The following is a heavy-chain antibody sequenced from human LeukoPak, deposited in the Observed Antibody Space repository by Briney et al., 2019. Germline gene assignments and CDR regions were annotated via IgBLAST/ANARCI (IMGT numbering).Heavy chain of an antibody. V-gene: IGHV3-30*02. CDR3: AKARAAGTPGSDY. Sequence: GGSLRLSCAASGFTLSSYGMHWVRQAPGNGLEWVAFIRYDGSNKYYADSVKGRFTISRDNSKNTLYLQMNSLRAEDTAVYYCAKARAAGTPGSDYWGQGTLVTVSS. J-gene: IGHJ4*02. D-gene: IGHD6-13*01. CDR1: GFTLSSYG. CDR2: IRYDGSNK.